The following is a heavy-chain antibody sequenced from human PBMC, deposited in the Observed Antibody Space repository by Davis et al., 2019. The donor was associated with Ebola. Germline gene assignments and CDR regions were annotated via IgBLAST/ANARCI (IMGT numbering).Heavy chain of an antibody. J-gene: IGHJ5*02. CDR3: TRRYYDTSGYPFDL. D-gene: IGHD3-22*01. CDR2: ISSDSETI. V-gene: IGHV3-21*01. CDR1: GSIFSSNS. Sequence: GESLKISCAASGSIFSSNSMNWVRQAAGKVLECVSSISSDSETIVYADSVKGRFTITRDNAKNALYLQMDTLRAEDTAVYYCTRRYYDTSGYPFDLWGQGTLVTVSS.